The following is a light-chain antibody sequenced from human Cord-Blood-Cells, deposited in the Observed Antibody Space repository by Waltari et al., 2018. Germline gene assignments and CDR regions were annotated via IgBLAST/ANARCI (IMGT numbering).Light chain of an antibody. V-gene: IGKV3-20*01. CDR3: QQYGSSPYT. CDR1: PSVSSSY. CDR2: VAS. Sequence: EIVLTQSPGTLSLSPGERTTLSCRASPSVSSSYLAWYQQKPGQAPRLLIYVASSRATGIPDRFSGSGSGTDFTLTISRLEPEDFAVYYCQQYGSSPYTFGQGTKLEIK. J-gene: IGKJ2*01.